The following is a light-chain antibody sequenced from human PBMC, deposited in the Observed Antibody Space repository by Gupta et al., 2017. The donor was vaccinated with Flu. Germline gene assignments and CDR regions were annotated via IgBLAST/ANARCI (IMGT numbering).Light chain of an antibody. J-gene: IGKJ4*01. CDR3: LQDGSSPPT. V-gene: IGKV3-20*01. Sequence: EVVLTQPPATLSSPPGERATPSCSASQSVISTYLAWYQQRPGQAPRLLISGLSSRATGIPDRFSGSGSGTDFTLTISRLEPEDFAVYYCLQDGSSPPTFGRGTKVEIK. CDR1: QSVISTY. CDR2: GLS.